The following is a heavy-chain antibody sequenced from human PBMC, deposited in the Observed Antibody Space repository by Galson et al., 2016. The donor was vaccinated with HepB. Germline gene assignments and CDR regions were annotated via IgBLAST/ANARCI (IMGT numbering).Heavy chain of an antibody. V-gene: IGHV4-59*01. CDR2: IYYSGST. CDR1: RGSIRSYF. J-gene: IGHJ3*02. D-gene: IGHD3-10*01. Sequence: EPLSLTCTVSRGSIRSYFWSWIRHPPGKGLEWIGYIYYSGSTNYSPSLKSRVTISLDTSKNQSSLKLCSVTAADTAVYYCARDQARMPIVQGVNAFDIWGQGTIVTVSS. CDR3: ARDQARMPIVQGVNAFDI.